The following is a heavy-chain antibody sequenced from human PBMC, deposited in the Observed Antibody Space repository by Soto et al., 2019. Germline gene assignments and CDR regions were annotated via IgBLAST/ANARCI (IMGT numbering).Heavy chain of an antibody. CDR1: GFTFSDYY. CDR2: ISTSGSTI. CDR3: SRGGTGRRSGRMGAFDI. Sequence: PGGSLRLSXAASGFTFSDYYMSWIRQAPGKGLGRVSYISTSGSTIYYTHSVKGRFTISRDNAKNSLYLQMNTLRAEDTAVYYCSRGGTGRRSGRMGAFDIWGQGTMVTVSS. J-gene: IGHJ3*02. V-gene: IGHV3-11*01. D-gene: IGHD6-19*01.